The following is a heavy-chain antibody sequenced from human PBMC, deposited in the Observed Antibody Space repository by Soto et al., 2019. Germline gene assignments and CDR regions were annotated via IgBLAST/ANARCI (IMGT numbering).Heavy chain of an antibody. CDR2: INASNGNT. CDR3: VGSVAVPAAPDY. Sequence: ASVKVSCKASGYTFTSYAMHWVRQAPGQRLEWMGWINASNGNTKYSQKFQGRVTITRDTSASTAYMELSSLSSEDTAVYYCVGSVAVPAAPDYWGQGTLVTVSS. V-gene: IGHV1-3*01. CDR1: GYTFTSYA. J-gene: IGHJ4*02. D-gene: IGHD2-2*01.